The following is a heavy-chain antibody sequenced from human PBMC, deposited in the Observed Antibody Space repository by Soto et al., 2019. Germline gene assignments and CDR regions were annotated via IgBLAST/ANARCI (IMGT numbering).Heavy chain of an antibody. J-gene: IGHJ4*02. D-gene: IGHD2-15*01. Sequence: QVQLVESGGGVVQPGRSLRLSCAASGFTFSSYGMHWVRQAPGKGLEWVAVISYDGSNKYYADSVKGRFTISRDNSKNTLYLQMSSLRAEDTDVYYCAKDRRKVVVAAPFDYWGQGPLVTVSS. CDR3: AKDRRKVVVAAPFDY. CDR2: ISYDGSNK. CDR1: GFTFSSYG. V-gene: IGHV3-30*18.